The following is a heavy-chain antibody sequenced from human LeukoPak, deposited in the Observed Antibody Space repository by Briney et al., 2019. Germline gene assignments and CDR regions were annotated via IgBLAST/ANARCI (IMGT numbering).Heavy chain of an antibody. CDR2: IYDSGST. D-gene: IGHD5-18*01. J-gene: IGHJ4*02. CDR1: GYSISSGSY. CDR3: ARVPDFGYGYGLAFDY. V-gene: IGHV4-38-2*02. Sequence: KPSETLSLTCTVSGYSISSGSYWGWIRQPPGKGLEWIGSIYDSGSTYYNPSLKSRVTISLDTSKNQFSLKLSSVTAADTAVYYCARVPDFGYGYGLAFDYWGQGTLVTVSS.